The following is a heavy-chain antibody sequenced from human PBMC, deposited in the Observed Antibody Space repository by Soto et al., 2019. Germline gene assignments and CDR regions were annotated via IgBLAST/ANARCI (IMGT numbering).Heavy chain of an antibody. D-gene: IGHD1-26*01. J-gene: IGHJ5*02. V-gene: IGHV3-13*01. CDR2: VGPAGDT. CDR3: VRAGGVGATWSWFNP. CDR1: GFTFSSYD. Sequence: EVPLVESGGGFVQPGGSLRLSCAASGFTFSSYDMHWVRQVIGKGLEWVAAVGPAGDTHYADSVKGRFIISRENVKNSMFLQMNSLRADDTAVYYCVRAGGVGATWSWFNPWGQGSLVTVSS.